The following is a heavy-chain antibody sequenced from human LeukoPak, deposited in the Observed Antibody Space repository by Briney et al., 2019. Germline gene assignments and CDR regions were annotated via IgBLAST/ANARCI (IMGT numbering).Heavy chain of an antibody. J-gene: IGHJ4*02. CDR2: IYSGGST. D-gene: IGHD6-13*01. CDR3: AKWKGSAIAAPDY. V-gene: IGHV3-53*01. CDR1: GFTVSSNY. Sequence: PGGSLRLSCAASGFTVSSNYMSWVRQAPGKGLEWVSVIYSGGSTYYADSVKGRFTISRDNSKNTLYLQMNSLRAEDTAVYYCAKWKGSAIAAPDYWGQGTLVTVSS.